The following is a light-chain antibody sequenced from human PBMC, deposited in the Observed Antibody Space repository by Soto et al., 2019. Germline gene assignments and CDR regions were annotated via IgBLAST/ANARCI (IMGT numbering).Light chain of an antibody. Sequence: EIVMTQSPATLSVSPGERATLSCRASQSVSSNLAWYQQKPGQAPRLLISGASSRATGIPDRFSGSGSGTDFTLTISRLESDDFAVYYCQQYGSSPITFGQGTRLEIK. CDR1: QSVSSN. V-gene: IGKV3-20*01. CDR3: QQYGSSPIT. J-gene: IGKJ5*01. CDR2: GAS.